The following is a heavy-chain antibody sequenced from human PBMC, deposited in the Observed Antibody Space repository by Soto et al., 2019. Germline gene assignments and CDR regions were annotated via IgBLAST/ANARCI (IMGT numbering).Heavy chain of an antibody. Sequence: QVQLVQSGAEVKKPGSSVKVSCKASVGTFSSYAISWVRQAPGQGLEWMGGIIPIFGTANYAQNFHGRVTITADESTSTAYMELSSLRSEDTDVYYCAIPSSALYYYGMDVWGQGTTVTVSS. CDR1: VGTFSSYA. CDR3: AIPSSALYYYGMDV. V-gene: IGHV1-69*01. J-gene: IGHJ6*02. CDR2: IIPIFGTA.